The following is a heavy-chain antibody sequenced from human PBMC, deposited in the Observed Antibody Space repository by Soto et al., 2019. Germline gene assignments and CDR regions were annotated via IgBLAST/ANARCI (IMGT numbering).Heavy chain of an antibody. CDR2: IYPGDSDT. V-gene: IGHV5-51*01. D-gene: IGHD2-15*01. CDR3: ARHPLLHKYCSGGSCYSSPGDYYYYYYMDV. J-gene: IGHJ6*03. CDR1: GYSFTSYW. Sequence: GESLKISCKGSGYSFTSYWIGWVRQMPGKGLEWMGIIYPGDSDTRYSPSFQGQVTISADKSISTAYLQWSSLKAPDTAMYYCARHPLLHKYCSGGSCYSSPGDYYYYYYMDVWGKGTTVTVSS.